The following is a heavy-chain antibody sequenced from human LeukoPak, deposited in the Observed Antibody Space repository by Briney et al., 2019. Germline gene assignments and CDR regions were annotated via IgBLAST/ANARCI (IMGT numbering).Heavy chain of an antibody. V-gene: IGHV4-39*01. D-gene: IGHD6-6*01. CDR3: ARRWYSSSGWFDP. J-gene: IGHJ5*02. CDR1: GGSISSSSYY. Sequence: PSETLSLTCTVSGGSISSSSYYWGWIRQPPGKGLEWIGSIYYSGSTYYNPSLKSRVTISVDTSKNQFSLKLSSVTAADTAVYYCARRWYSSSGWFDPWGQGTLVTVSS. CDR2: IYYSGST.